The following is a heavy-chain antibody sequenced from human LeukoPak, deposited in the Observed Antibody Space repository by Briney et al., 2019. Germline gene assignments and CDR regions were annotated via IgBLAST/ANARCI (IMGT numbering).Heavy chain of an antibody. J-gene: IGHJ4*02. Sequence: PGGSLRLSCAASGFTFSRYYMHWVRQAPGKGLEWVGRIKSKTDGGTTDYAAPVKGRFTISRDDSKNTLYLQMNSLKTEDTAVYYCTTVLLPVVRRLDYWGQGTLVTVSS. CDR2: IKSKTDGGTT. V-gene: IGHV3-15*01. CDR1: GFTFSRYY. D-gene: IGHD2-8*02. CDR3: TTVLLPVVRRLDY.